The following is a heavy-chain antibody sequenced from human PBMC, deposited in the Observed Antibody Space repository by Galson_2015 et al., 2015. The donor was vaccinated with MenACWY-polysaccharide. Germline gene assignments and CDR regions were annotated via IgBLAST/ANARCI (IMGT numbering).Heavy chain of an antibody. V-gene: IGHV6-1*01. CDR1: GDSVSSHSAA. D-gene: IGHD3/OR15-3a*01. CDR2: TYYRSKWYN. J-gene: IGHJ4*02. Sequence: CAISGDSVSSHSAAWNWIRQSPSRGLEWLGRTYYRSKWYNDYAVSVKSRITINGDTSKNQFSLQLNSVTPEDTAVYYCARDEDWDFDYWGQGTLVTVSS. CDR3: ARDEDWDFDY.